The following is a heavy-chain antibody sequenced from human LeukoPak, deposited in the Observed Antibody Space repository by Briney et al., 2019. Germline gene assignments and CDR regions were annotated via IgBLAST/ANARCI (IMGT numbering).Heavy chain of an antibody. CDR1: GGSISSYY. V-gene: IGHV4-59*01. Sequence: SETLSLTCTVSGGSISSYYWSWIRQPPGKGLEWIGYIYYSGSTNYNPSLKSRVTISVDTSKNQFSLKLSSVTAADTAVYYCARSRYDFWSGQHYNWFDPWGQGTLVTVSS. D-gene: IGHD3-3*01. J-gene: IGHJ5*02. CDR3: ARSRYDFWSGQHYNWFDP. CDR2: IYYSGST.